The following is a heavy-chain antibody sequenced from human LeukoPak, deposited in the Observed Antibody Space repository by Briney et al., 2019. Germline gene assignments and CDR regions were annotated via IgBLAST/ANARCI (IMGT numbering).Heavy chain of an antibody. D-gene: IGHD6-13*01. CDR2: INPNSGGT. V-gene: IGHV1-2*02. J-gene: IGHJ6*03. Sequence: ASVKVSCKASGYTFTGYYMRWVRQAPGQGLEWMGWINPNSGGTNYAQKFQGRVTMTRDTSISTAYMELSRLRSDDTAVYYCARVGAAADYYYYYMDVWGKGTTVTISS. CDR1: GYTFTGYY. CDR3: ARVGAAADYYYYYMDV.